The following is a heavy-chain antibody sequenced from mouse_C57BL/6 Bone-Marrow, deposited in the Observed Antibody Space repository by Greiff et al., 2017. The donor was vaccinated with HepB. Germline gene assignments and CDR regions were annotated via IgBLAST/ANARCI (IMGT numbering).Heavy chain of an antibody. CDR1: GYTFTEYT. Sequence: QVQLKASGAELVKPGASVKLSCKASGYTFTEYTIHWVKQRSGQGLEWIGWFYPGSSSIKYNEKFKDKATLTADKSSSTVYMELSRLTSADSAVYFCARHEELVGSSRAWFAYWGQGTLVTVSA. D-gene: IGHD1-1*01. V-gene: IGHV1-62-2*01. CDR2: FYPGSSSI. CDR3: ARHEELVGSSRAWFAY. J-gene: IGHJ3*01.